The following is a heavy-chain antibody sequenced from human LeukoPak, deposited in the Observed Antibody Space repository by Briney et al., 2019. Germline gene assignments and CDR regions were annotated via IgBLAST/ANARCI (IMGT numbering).Heavy chain of an antibody. J-gene: IGHJ3*02. CDR1: GGSISSGGYY. Sequence: SETLSLTCTVSGGSISSGGYYWSWIRQHPGKGLEWIGCIYYSGSTYYNPSLKSRVTISVDTSKNQFSLKLSSVTAADTAVYYCARKAFGVVIMAFDIWGQGTMVTVSS. D-gene: IGHD3-3*01. CDR3: ARKAFGVVIMAFDI. V-gene: IGHV4-31*03. CDR2: IYYSGST.